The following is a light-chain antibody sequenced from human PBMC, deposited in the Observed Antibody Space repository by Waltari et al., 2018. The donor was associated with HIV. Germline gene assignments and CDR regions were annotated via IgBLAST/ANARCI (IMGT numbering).Light chain of an antibody. Sequence: DIQVTQSPSTLSAFVGDIVRITCRANQTLSRWLAWYQQKPGKAPKLLIYQASFLQSGVPSRFSGSGSGTEFTLTISGLQPDDLATYYCQQLKTYPYTFGQGTKLEIK. CDR1: QTLSRW. CDR2: QAS. CDR3: QQLKTYPYT. J-gene: IGKJ2*01. V-gene: IGKV1-5*03.